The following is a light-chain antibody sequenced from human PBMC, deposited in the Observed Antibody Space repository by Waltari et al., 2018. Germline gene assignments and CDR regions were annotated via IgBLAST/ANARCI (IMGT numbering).Light chain of an antibody. V-gene: IGLV2-11*01. CDR3: CSYAGSYTFAV. CDR2: DVS. Sequence: QSALTQPRSVSGSPGQSVTISCTGTSSAVGGYDYVSWYQQHPGKAPNLMIYDVSNRPSGVPDRFSGSKSGNTASLTISGLQAEDEADYYCCSYAGSYTFAVFGGGTKLTVL. CDR1: SSAVGGYDY. J-gene: IGLJ2*01.